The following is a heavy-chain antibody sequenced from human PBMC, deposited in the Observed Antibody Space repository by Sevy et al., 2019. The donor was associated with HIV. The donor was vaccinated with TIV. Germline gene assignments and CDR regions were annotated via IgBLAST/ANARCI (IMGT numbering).Heavy chain of an antibody. V-gene: IGHV3-9*01. Sequence: SLKISCAASGFTFDDYAMHWVRQAPGKGLEWVSGISWNSGSIGYADSVKGRFTISRDNAKNSLYLQMNSLRAEDTALYYCAKDLATGDPGYWYFDLWGRGTLVTVSS. J-gene: IGHJ2*01. D-gene: IGHD7-27*01. CDR2: ISWNSGSI. CDR3: AKDLATGDPGYWYFDL. CDR1: GFTFDDYA.